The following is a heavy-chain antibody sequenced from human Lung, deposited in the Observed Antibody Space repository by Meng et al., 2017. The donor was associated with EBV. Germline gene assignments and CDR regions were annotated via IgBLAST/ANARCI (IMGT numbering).Heavy chain of an antibody. CDR1: GGSYSGYY. CDR3: ARGGWGDFDY. J-gene: IGHJ4*02. Sequence: QVLLQQWGASLLMSSDSPAPRGAVYGGSYSGYYRSGIRQPPGKGLEWIGEINHSGSTNYNPSLKSRVTISVDTSKNQFSLKLSSVTAADTAVYYCARGGWGDFDYWGQGTLVTVSS. CDR2: INHSGST. D-gene: IGHD1-26*01. V-gene: IGHV4-34*01.